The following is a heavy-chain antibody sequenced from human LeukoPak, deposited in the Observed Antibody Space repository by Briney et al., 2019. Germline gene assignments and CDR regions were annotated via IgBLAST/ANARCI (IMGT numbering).Heavy chain of an antibody. Sequence: GGSLRLSCAASGFTFSSYAMSWVRQAPGKGLEWVSAISGSGGSTYYADSVKGRFTISRDNSKNTLYLQMNSLRAEDTAVYYCAKEDPDIVVVPAAIVDYWGQGTLVTVSS. J-gene: IGHJ4*02. CDR3: AKEDPDIVVVPAAIVDY. V-gene: IGHV3-23*01. CDR2: ISGSGGST. CDR1: GFTFSSYA. D-gene: IGHD2-2*01.